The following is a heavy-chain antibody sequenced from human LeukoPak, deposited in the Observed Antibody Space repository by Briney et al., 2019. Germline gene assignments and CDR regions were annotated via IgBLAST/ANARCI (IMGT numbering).Heavy chain of an antibody. CDR1: GYTFTSYD. CDR2: MNPNSGNT. J-gene: IGHJ3*02. D-gene: IGHD3-22*01. CDR3: ARRFPPKYYYDSNALDI. V-gene: IGHV1-8*01. Sequence: ASVKVSCKASGYTFTSYDINWVRQATGQGLEWMGWMNPNSGNTGYAQKFQGRVTMTRNTSISTAYMELSSLRSEDTAVYYCARRFPPKYYYDSNALDIWGQGTMVTVSS.